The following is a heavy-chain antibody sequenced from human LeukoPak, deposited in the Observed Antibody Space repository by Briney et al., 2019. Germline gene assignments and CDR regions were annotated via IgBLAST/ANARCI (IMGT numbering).Heavy chain of an antibody. D-gene: IGHD3-22*01. CDR2: IYHIGTT. V-gene: IGHV4-59*01. CDR3: ARGCNRYDSSGYHCY. J-gene: IGHJ4*02. CDR1: GGSISSYS. Sequence: SETLSLTCAVSGGSISSYSWSWIRQPPGKGLENIGYIYHIGTTNYNPSLTSRVTISLETSKNQFSLNLSSVTAADTAMYYCARGCNRYDSSGYHCYWGQGTLVTVSS.